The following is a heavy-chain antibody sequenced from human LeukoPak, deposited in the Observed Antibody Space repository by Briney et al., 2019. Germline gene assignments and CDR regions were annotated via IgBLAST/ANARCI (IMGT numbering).Heavy chain of an antibody. Sequence: GRSLRLSCAASGFTFSSYAMHWVRRAPGKGLEWVAVISYDGSNKYYADSVKGRFTISRDNSKNTLYLQMNSLRAEDTAVYYCARALGCSSTSCYWENNWFDPWGQGTLVTVSS. J-gene: IGHJ5*02. CDR2: ISYDGSNK. CDR3: ARALGCSSTSCYWENNWFDP. V-gene: IGHV3-30-3*01. D-gene: IGHD2-2*01. CDR1: GFTFSSYA.